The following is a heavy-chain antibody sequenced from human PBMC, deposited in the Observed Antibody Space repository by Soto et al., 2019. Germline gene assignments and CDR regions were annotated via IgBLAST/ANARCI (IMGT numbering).Heavy chain of an antibody. Sequence: ASVKVSCKASGYTFTSYGISWVRQAPGQGLEWMGWISAYNGNTNYAQKLQGRVRMTTDTSTSTAYVELRSLRSADTAVYYCARELDGSGSGAAFDIWGQGTMVTVSS. J-gene: IGHJ3*02. CDR1: GYTFTSYG. V-gene: IGHV1-18*01. D-gene: IGHD3-10*01. CDR3: ARELDGSGSGAAFDI. CDR2: ISAYNGNT.